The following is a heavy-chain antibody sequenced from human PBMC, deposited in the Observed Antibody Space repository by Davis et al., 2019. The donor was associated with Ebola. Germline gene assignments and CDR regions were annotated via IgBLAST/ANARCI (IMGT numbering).Heavy chain of an antibody. Sequence: PGGSLRLSCAASGFTVSSNYMSWVRQAPGKGLEWVSVIYSGGSTYYADSVKGRFTISRDNSKNTLYLQMNSLRAEDTAVYYCARWRSGGYYGMDVWGQGTTVTVSS. CDR1: GFTVSSNY. J-gene: IGHJ6*02. CDR3: ARWRSGGYYGMDV. D-gene: IGHD6-19*01. CDR2: IYSGGST. V-gene: IGHV3-66*01.